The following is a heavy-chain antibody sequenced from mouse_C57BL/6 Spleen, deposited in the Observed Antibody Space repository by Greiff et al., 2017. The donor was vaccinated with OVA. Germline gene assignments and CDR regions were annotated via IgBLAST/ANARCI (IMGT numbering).Heavy chain of an antibody. D-gene: IGHD1-1*01. Sequence: VQLQQSVAELVRPGASVKLSCTASGFNIKNPYMHWVKQRPEQGLEWIGRIDPANGNTKYAPKFQGKATITADTSSNTAYLQLSSLTSEDTAIYYCARWHYGSSYLFAYWGQGTLVTVSA. CDR3: ARWHYGSSYLFAY. CDR2: IDPANGNT. J-gene: IGHJ3*01. CDR1: GFNIKNPY. V-gene: IGHV14-3*01.